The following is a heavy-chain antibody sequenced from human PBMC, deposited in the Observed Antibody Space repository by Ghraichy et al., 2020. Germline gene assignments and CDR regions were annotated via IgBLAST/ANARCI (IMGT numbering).Heavy chain of an antibody. V-gene: IGHV3-23*01. Sequence: GGSLRLSCAASGFTFSSYAMSWVRQAPGKGLEWVSAISGSGGSTYYADSVKGRFTISRDNSKNTLYLQMNSLRAEDTAVYYCAKCVTMVRGVIWSGAFDIWGQGTMVTVSS. CDR1: GFTFSSYA. D-gene: IGHD3-10*01. J-gene: IGHJ3*02. CDR3: AKCVTMVRGVIWSGAFDI. CDR2: ISGSGGST.